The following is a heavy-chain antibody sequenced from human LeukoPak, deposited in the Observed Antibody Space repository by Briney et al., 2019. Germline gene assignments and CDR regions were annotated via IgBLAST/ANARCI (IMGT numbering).Heavy chain of an antibody. CDR3: ARRLTQYDCFDP. CDR1: GESVSSNSVT. CDR2: TYYRSTWYN. Sequence: SQTLSLTCAISGESVSSNSVTWNCIRQSPSRGLEWLGRTYYRSTWYNDYAVSVRGRITVNPDTSKNQFSLHLNSVTPEDTAVYYCARRLTQYDCFDPWGQGILVTVSS. V-gene: IGHV6-1*01. D-gene: IGHD2-2*01. J-gene: IGHJ5*02.